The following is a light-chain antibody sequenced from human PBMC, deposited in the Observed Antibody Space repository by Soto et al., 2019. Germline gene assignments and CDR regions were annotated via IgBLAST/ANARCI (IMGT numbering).Light chain of an antibody. CDR2: GAS. CDR3: QQSYSTPYT. J-gene: IGKJ2*01. CDR1: QSVSSY. Sequence: DIQMTQSPSSLSAFVGDRVTTTCRASQSVSSYLNWYQQKPGKAPKLLIYGASSLQSGVPSRFSGSGSGTDFTLTISSLQPEDSANYYCQQSYSTPYTFGQGTKLEIK. V-gene: IGKV1-39*01.